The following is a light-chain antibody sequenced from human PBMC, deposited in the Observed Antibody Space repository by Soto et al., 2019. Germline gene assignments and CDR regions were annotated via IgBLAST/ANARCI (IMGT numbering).Light chain of an antibody. V-gene: IGKV3-15*01. CDR3: QQYKNWPT. Sequence: EIVMTQSPATLSVSPGERATLSCRASQSVSSNLAWYQQKLDKAPRLLIYGASTRATGIPARLSGSGSGTEFTLTISSLQSEDFAVYYCQQYKNWPTFGQGTKVEIK. J-gene: IGKJ1*01. CDR2: GAS. CDR1: QSVSSN.